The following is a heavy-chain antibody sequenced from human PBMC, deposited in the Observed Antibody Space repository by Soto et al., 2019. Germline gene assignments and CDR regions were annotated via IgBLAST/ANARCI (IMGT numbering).Heavy chain of an antibody. CDR3: AKDGQRTSRPFDF. J-gene: IGHJ4*02. D-gene: IGHD2-2*01. CDR2: ISGSGGST. CDR1: GFTFSTYA. V-gene: IGHV3-23*01. Sequence: GGSLRLSCAASGFTFSTYAMSWVRQAPGKGLEWVSGISGSGGSTYYADSGEGRFTISRDNSRNTLYLQMNSVRAEDTAVYYCAKDGQRTSRPFDFWGQGTLVTVSS.